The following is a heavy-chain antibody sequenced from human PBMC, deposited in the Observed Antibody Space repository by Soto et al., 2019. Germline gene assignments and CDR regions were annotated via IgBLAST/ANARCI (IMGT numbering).Heavy chain of an antibody. CDR1: GFTFSSYS. D-gene: IGHD5-18*01. V-gene: IGHV3-21*01. J-gene: IGHJ6*02. CDR3: AREGDTAMVYYYYGMDV. Sequence: ESGGGLVKPGGSLRLSCAASGFTFSSYSMNWVRQAPGKGLEWVSSISSSSSYIYYADSVKGRFTISRDNAKNSLYLQMNSLRAEDTAVYYCAREGDTAMVYYYYGMDVWGQGTTVTVSS. CDR2: ISSSSSYI.